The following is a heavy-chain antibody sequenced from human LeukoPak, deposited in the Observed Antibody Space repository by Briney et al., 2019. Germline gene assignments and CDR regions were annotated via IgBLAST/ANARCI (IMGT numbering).Heavy chain of an antibody. J-gene: IGHJ3*02. V-gene: IGHV4-59*01. CDR2: IYYSGST. Sequence: SETLSLTCTVSGGSISSYYRSWIRQPPGKGLEWIGYIYYSGSTNYNPSLKSRVTISVDTSKNQFSLKLSSVTAADTAVYYCARVYYDFWSGYYGDAFDIWGQGTMVTVSS. CDR1: GGSISSYY. CDR3: ARVYYDFWSGYYGDAFDI. D-gene: IGHD3-3*01.